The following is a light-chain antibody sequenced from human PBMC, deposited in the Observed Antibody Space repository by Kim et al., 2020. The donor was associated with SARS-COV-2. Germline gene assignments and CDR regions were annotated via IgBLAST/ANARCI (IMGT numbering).Light chain of an antibody. CDR3: LPYNSYPMT. V-gene: IGKV1-17*01. CDR1: QVIRND. J-gene: IGKJ2*01. CDR2: AAS. Sequence: DIQMTQSPSSLSASVGDRVTITCRASQVIRNDLGWYQQKLGTAPKRLIYAASSLQSGVPSRFSGSGSGTEFTLTISSLQPEDFATYCGLPYNSYPMTCGQGTKLEI.